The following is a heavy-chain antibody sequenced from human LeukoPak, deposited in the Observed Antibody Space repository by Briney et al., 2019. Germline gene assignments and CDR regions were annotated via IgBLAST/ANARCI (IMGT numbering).Heavy chain of an antibody. CDR1: GYTFTNYF. Sequence: VASVKVSCKASGYTFTNYFMYWVRQAPGQVLACMGIINPSGGSTSSAQKFQGRVTMTRDTSTSTVYMELSGLISEDTAVYYCARGGAYFSGYSVYFDYWGQGTLVTVSS. CDR3: ARGGAYFSGYSVYFDY. J-gene: IGHJ4*02. D-gene: IGHD2-15*01. V-gene: IGHV1-46*01. CDR2: INPSGGST.